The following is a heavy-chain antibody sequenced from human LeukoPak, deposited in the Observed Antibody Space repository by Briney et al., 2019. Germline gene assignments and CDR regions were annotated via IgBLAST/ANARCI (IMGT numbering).Heavy chain of an antibody. J-gene: IGHJ6*03. V-gene: IGHV3-21*01. CDR1: GFTFSSYS. CDR3: GSSPGFLEWLGVDYYYMDV. D-gene: IGHD3-3*01. Sequence: PGGALRLSCAASGFTFSSYSMNWGRQAPGKGLEWVSSISSSRRYIYYADSVRGRVTISRDNAQTTLYLQMNSMRAEAAAVYYCGSSPGFLEWLGVDYYYMDVWGKGTTVTVSS. CDR2: ISSSRRYI.